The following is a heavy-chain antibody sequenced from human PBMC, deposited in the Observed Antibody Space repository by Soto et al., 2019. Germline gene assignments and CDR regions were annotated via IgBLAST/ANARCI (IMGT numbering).Heavy chain of an antibody. J-gene: IGHJ4*02. CDR1: GGSISSGGYC. CDR3: ARGKTVAAAGPFDY. V-gene: IGHV4-31*03. Sequence: QVQLQESGPGLVKPSQTLSLTCTVSGGSISSGGYCWIWIRKQPGKRPEWIGYIYYRGSTYYNPSLKSRVTISGATSKNQFSIKLRPVTAADTAVYYCARGKTVAAAGPFDYWGQGTLVTVSS. D-gene: IGHD6-13*01. CDR2: IYYRGST.